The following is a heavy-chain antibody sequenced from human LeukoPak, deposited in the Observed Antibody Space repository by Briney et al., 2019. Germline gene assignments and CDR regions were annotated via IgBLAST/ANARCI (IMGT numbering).Heavy chain of an antibody. CDR3: ARVSSSDSSGYHTDAFDI. J-gene: IGHJ3*02. CDR1: GFTFSSYS. Sequence: GGSLRLSCAASGFTFSSYSMNWVRQAPGKGLEWVSSISSSSSYIYYADSVKGRFTISRDNAKDSLYLQMSSPRADDTAVYYCARVSSSDSSGYHTDAFDIWGQGTMVTVSS. CDR2: ISSSSSYI. D-gene: IGHD3-22*01. V-gene: IGHV3-21*01.